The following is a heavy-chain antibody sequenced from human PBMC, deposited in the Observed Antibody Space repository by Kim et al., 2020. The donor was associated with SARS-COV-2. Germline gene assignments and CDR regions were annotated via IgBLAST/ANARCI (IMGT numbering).Heavy chain of an antibody. CDR3: AREPASGYYTPYGMDV. V-gene: IGHV3-33*01. D-gene: IGHD3-3*01. CDR2: IRSDGSNE. CDR1: GFTFNNYV. Sequence: GGSLRLSCAASGFTFNNYVMQWVRQAPGKGLEWVAVIRSDGSNEKYADSVKGRFTISRDNSKNTLFLQMNSLRVEDTAVYYCAREPASGYYTPYGMDVWG. J-gene: IGHJ6*01.